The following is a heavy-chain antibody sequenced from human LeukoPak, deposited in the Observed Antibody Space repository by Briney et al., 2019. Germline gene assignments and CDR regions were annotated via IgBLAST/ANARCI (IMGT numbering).Heavy chain of an antibody. V-gene: IGHV3-23*01. CDR3: AKSGYCSGGSCYFYFDY. Sequence: GGSLRLSCVASGFTFSTYALSWVRQVPGEGLVWVSRINEDGSITNYADSVKGRFSISRDNAKNTLYLQMNSLRAEDTAVYYCAKSGYCSGGSCYFYFDYWGQGTLVTVSS. CDR2: INEDGSIT. CDR1: GFTFSTYA. D-gene: IGHD2-15*01. J-gene: IGHJ4*02.